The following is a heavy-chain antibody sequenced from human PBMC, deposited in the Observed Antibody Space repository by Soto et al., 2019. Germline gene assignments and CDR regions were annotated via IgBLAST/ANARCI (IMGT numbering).Heavy chain of an antibody. CDR1: GASVSDNY. CDR3: ARALDYDFWGGRNWFDP. V-gene: IGHV4-59*02. Sequence: QLHQAGPGLVRPSETLSLTCSVSGASVSDNYWGWVRQTPGRGLEWIGYIYYTGITNYNPSLKRRVTMSLDTSKNRLSLQLDSVTAADTAVYHCARALDYDFWGGRNWFDPWGQGTLVTVSS. CDR2: IYYTGIT. D-gene: IGHD3-3*01. J-gene: IGHJ5*02.